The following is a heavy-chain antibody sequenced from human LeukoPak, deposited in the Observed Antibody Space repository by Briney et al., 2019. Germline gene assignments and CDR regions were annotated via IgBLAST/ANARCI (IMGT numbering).Heavy chain of an antibody. V-gene: IGHV3-53*05. Sequence: GGSLRLSCAGSGFSVSSEYMSWVRQAPGKGLEWVSVIYRNGSTYYADSVKGRFTISRDSSKNMVDLQMNSLRADDTAVYYCAMKAVPRPRLHDAFDFWGQGTVVSVSS. J-gene: IGHJ3*01. CDR1: GFSVSSEY. CDR3: AMKAVPRPRLHDAFDF. D-gene: IGHD5-24*01. CDR2: IYRNGST.